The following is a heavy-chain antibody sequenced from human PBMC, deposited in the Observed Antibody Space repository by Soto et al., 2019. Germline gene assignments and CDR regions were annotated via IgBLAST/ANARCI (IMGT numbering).Heavy chain of an antibody. Sequence: QVQLVQSGAEVKKPGSSVKVSCKASGSTFSKYAISWVRQAPGQGLEWMGGLIPILGTPKYAQKFQGRVTITADESTTTAYMELSSVTFEDTAGYYCARDSHDYIWGSYRNGMDVWGQGTTVSVSS. V-gene: IGHV1-69*01. J-gene: IGHJ6*02. CDR3: ARDSHDYIWGSYRNGMDV. D-gene: IGHD3-16*02. CDR2: LIPILGTP. CDR1: GSTFSKYA.